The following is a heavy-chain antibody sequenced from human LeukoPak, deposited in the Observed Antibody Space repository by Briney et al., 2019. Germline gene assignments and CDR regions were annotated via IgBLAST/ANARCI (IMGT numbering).Heavy chain of an antibody. D-gene: IGHD3-16*01. CDR3: ARDLYSLASYGMDV. V-gene: IGHV3-30*04. Sequence: GGTLRLSCAASGFTFSSYAMHWVRRAPGKGLEWVAVISYDGSNKYYADSVKGRFTISRDNSKNTLYLQMNSLRAEDTAVYYCARDLYSLASYGMDVWGQGTTVTVSS. CDR1: GFTFSSYA. J-gene: IGHJ6*02. CDR2: ISYDGSNK.